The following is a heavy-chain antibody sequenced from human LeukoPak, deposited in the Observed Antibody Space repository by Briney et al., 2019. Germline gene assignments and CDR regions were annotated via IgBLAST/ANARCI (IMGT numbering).Heavy chain of an antibody. Sequence: PSETLSLTCAVSGGSISRSNWWSWVRQPPGKGLEWIGEIYHSGNTKYNPSLKSRVTISMDKSKNQFSLKLSSVTAADTAVYFCARGPYSYDSSGAFDIWGQGTMVTVSS. CDR3: ARGPYSYDSSGAFDI. V-gene: IGHV4-4*02. D-gene: IGHD3-22*01. J-gene: IGHJ3*02. CDR2: IYHSGNT. CDR1: GGSISRSNW.